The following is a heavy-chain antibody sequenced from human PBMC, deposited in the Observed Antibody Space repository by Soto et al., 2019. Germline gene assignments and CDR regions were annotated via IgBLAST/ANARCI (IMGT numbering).Heavy chain of an antibody. J-gene: IGHJ4*02. CDR1: GGSISTSGYY. Sequence: ASETLSLICTVPGGSISTSGYYWSWIRQPPGKGLEWIGYIYYSGSTNYNPSLKSRVTIPVDTSKNQFSLKLSSVTAADTAVYYCAKDSGYDGGFDYWGQGTLGT. V-gene: IGHV4-61*08. D-gene: IGHD5-12*01. CDR3: AKDSGYDGGFDY. CDR2: IYYSGST.